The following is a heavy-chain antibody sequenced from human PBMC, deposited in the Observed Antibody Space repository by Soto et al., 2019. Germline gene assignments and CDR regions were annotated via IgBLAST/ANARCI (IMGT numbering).Heavy chain of an antibody. CDR3: ARDRLSSGTTVRFDP. CDR2: IKQDGSER. CDR1: GFTFSSYW. Sequence: LRLSCAASGFTFSSYWMSWVRQAPGKGLEWVANIKQDGSERYYVDSVKGRFTISRDNAKNSLYLQMNSLRAEDTAVYYCARDRLSSGTTVRFDPWGLGTLVTVSS. V-gene: IGHV3-7*05. D-gene: IGHD1-1*01. J-gene: IGHJ5*02.